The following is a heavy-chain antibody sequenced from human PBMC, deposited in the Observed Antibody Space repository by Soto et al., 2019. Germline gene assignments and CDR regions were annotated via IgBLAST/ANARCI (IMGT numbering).Heavy chain of an antibody. CDR1: GGSISSGGYY. D-gene: IGHD2-8*01. Sequence: SETLSLTCTVSGGSISSGGYYWSWIRQHPGKGLEWIGYIYYSGSTYYNPSLKSRVTISVDTSKNQFSLKLSSVTAADTAVYYCARESHDCTNGVCYRRTLDYWGQGTLVTVSS. CDR3: ARESHDCTNGVCYRRTLDY. V-gene: IGHV4-31*03. J-gene: IGHJ4*02. CDR2: IYYSGST.